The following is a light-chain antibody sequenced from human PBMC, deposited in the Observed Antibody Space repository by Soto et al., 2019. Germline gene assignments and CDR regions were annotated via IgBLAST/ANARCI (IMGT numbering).Light chain of an antibody. Sequence: EIVLTQSPDTLSLSPGERVTLSCRASQSVSSSFLAWYQQKPGQAPRLLIYGASTRATCIPDRFSGSGSGTDFTLTITRLEPEDFAVYYCQQFDDSPFTFGPGTKVDI. V-gene: IGKV3-20*01. J-gene: IGKJ3*01. CDR1: QSVSSSF. CDR2: GAS. CDR3: QQFDDSPFT.